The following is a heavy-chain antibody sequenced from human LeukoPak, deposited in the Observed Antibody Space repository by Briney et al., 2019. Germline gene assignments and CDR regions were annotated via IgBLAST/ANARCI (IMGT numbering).Heavy chain of an antibody. V-gene: IGHV4-39*07. CDR3: ARRLSSSWFDDAFDI. D-gene: IGHD6-13*01. CDR1: GGSISSSSYY. CDR2: IYYSGST. Sequence: SETLSLTCTVSGGSISSSSYYWGWIRQPPGKGLEWIGSIYYSGSTYYNPSLKSRVTISVDTSENQFSLKLSSVTAADTAVYYCARRLSSSWFDDAFDIWGQGTMVTVSS. J-gene: IGHJ3*02.